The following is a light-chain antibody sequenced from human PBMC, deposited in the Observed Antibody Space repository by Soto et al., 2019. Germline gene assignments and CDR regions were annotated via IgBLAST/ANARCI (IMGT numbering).Light chain of an antibody. CDR3: QQYGGSPQT. CDR2: VAS. V-gene: IGKV3-20*01. Sequence: EIVLTQSPGTLSPSPGERATLSCRASQSVSNYLAWYQQKPGQAPRLLIYVASSRATGIPDRFSGSGSGTDFTLTISRLEPEDFAVYYCQQYGGSPQTFGQGTKVDIK. CDR1: QSVSNY. J-gene: IGKJ1*01.